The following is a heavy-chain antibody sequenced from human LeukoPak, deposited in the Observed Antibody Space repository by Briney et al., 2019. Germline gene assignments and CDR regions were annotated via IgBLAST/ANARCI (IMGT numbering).Heavy chain of an antibody. V-gene: IGHV4-39*07. J-gene: IGHJ4*02. Sequence: SETLSLTCTVSGGSISGSSYYWGWIRQPPGKGLEWIGSIYYSGSTYYNPSLKSRVTISVDTSKNQFSLKLSSVTAADTAVYYCARDREYYDSSGYGYFDYWGQGTLVTVSS. CDR2: IYYSGST. CDR1: GGSISGSSYY. CDR3: ARDREYYDSSGYGYFDY. D-gene: IGHD3-22*01.